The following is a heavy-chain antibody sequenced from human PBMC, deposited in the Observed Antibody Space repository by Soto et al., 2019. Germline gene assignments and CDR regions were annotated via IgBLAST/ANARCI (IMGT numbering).Heavy chain of an antibody. CDR1: GYDFSSYG. CDR2: ISASNGNR. D-gene: IGHD2-2*01. CDR3: VRDPQRNDY. V-gene: IGHV1-18*04. J-gene: IGHJ4*02. Sequence: QVQLVQSGAEVKKPGASVKVSCKASGYDFSSYGISWVRQAPGQGLEWMGWISASNGNRDYAQQFQGRVTMTSDTSRTTAYMELRSLISDDTAVYYCVRDPQRNDYWGQGTLVNVSS.